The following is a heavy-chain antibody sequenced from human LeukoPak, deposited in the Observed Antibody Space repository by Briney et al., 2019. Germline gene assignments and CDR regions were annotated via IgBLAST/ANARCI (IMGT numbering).Heavy chain of an antibody. Sequence: RSSETLSLTCTVSGGSISSGSYYWSWIRQPAGKGLEWIGRIYYSGSTYYNPSLKSRVTISVDTSKNQFSLKLSSVTAADTAVYYCARRRIQLWLGYFDYWGQGTLVTVSS. V-gene: IGHV4-39*01. D-gene: IGHD5-18*01. CDR1: GGSISSGSYY. CDR2: IYYSGST. CDR3: ARRRIQLWLGYFDY. J-gene: IGHJ4*02.